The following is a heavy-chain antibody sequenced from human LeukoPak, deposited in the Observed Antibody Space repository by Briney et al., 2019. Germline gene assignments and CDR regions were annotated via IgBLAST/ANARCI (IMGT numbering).Heavy chain of an antibody. V-gene: IGHV3-23*01. CDR3: AKVVGRWFGELLSPPHFDY. D-gene: IGHD3-10*01. Sequence: GGSLRLPCAASGFTFSSYAMSWVRQAPGKGLEWVSAISGSGGSTYYADSVKGRFTISRDNSKNTLYLQMNSLRAEDTAVYYCAKVVGRWFGELLSPPHFDYWGQGTLVTVSS. CDR2: ISGSGGST. CDR1: GFTFSSYA. J-gene: IGHJ4*02.